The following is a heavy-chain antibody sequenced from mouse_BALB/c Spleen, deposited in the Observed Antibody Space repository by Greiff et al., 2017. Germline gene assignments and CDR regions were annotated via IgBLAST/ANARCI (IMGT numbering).Heavy chain of an antibody. J-gene: IGHJ3*01. CDR1: GFTFSDYY. CDR3: ARGGITTAPWFAY. Sequence: EVQLVESGGGLVKPGGSLKLSCAASGFTFSDYYMYWVRQTPEKRLEWVATISDGGSYTYYPDSVKGRFTISSDNAKNNLYLQMSSLKSEDTAMYYCARGGITTAPWFAYWGQGTLVTVSA. V-gene: IGHV5-4*02. CDR2: ISDGGSYT. D-gene: IGHD1-2*01.